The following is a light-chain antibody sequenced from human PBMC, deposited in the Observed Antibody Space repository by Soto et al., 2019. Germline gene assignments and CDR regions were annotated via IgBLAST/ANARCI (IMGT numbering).Light chain of an antibody. V-gene: IGKV1-39*01. CDR1: QSISSY. J-gene: IGKJ2*01. CDR2: AAS. CDR3: QQSYSTLGYT. Sequence: DIQMTQSPSSLSASVGDRVPITCRASQSISSYLNWYQQKPGKAPKLLIYAASSLQSGVPSRFSGSGSGTDFTLTINSLQPEDFATYYCQQSYSTLGYTFGQGTKLEIK.